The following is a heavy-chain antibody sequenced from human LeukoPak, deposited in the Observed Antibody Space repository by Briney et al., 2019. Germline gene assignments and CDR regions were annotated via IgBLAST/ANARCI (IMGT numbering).Heavy chain of an antibody. Sequence: KPSETLSLTCTVSGGFISSYYWSWIRQPAGKGLEWIGRIYTSGSTNYNPSLKSRVTMSVDTSKNQFSLKLSSVTAADTAVYYCARGSYYCTNGVCHPYYFDYWGQGTLVTVSS. CDR2: IYTSGST. J-gene: IGHJ4*02. CDR3: ARGSYYCTNGVCHPYYFDY. D-gene: IGHD2-8*01. V-gene: IGHV4-4*07. CDR1: GGFISSYY.